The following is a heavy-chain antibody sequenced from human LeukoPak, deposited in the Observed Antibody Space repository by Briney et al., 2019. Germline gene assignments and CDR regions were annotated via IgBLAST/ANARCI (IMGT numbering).Heavy chain of an antibody. V-gene: IGHV4-59*12. Sequence: SETLSLTCTVSGGSISSYYWSWIRQPPGKGLEWIGYIYYSGSTNYNPSLKSRVTISVDRSKNQFSLKLSSVTAADTAVYYCASDHQLVDRYYGMDVWGQGTTVTVSS. J-gene: IGHJ6*02. D-gene: IGHD6-13*01. CDR1: GGSISSYY. CDR3: ASDHQLVDRYYGMDV. CDR2: IYYSGST.